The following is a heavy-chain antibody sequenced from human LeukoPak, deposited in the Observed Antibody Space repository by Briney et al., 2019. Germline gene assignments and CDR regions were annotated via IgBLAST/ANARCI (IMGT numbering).Heavy chain of an antibody. D-gene: IGHD3-22*01. CDR1: GFTFDTYW. CDR3: AKGASYYYDSTLGAFDI. Sequence: ESGGSLRLSCAASGFTFDTYWMSWVRQAPGKGLEWVANIKKDGSEKYYVDSVKGRFTISRDNSKNTLYLQMNSLRAEDTAVYYCAKGASYYYDSTLGAFDIWGQGTMVTVS. V-gene: IGHV3-7*01. J-gene: IGHJ3*02. CDR2: IKKDGSEK.